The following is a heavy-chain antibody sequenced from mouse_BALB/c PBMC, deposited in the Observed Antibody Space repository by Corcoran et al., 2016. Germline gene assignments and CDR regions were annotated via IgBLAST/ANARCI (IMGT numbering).Heavy chain of an antibody. D-gene: IGHD4-1*01. V-gene: IGHV14-3*02. CDR3: ASWDGYFDV. Sequence: EVQLQQSGAELVNPGASVKLSCPASGFTIKDTYMNWVKQRPEPGLESIGRIDPANGNTKYDPKFQGKATITADTSSNPAYLQLSSLTSEDTADYYCASWDGYFDVWGAGNTVTVSS. J-gene: IGHJ1*01. CDR2: IDPANGNT. CDR1: GFTIKDTY.